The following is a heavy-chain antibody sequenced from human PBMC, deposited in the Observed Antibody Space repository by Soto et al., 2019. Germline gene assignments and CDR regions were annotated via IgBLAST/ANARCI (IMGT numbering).Heavy chain of an antibody. CDR3: VSDRGYGHASVPYS. CDR1: GFAFSSYG. CDR2: ISYDGSLQ. V-gene: IGHV3-30*03. D-gene: IGHD5-18*01. J-gene: IGHJ4*02. Sequence: QAQLVESGGGVVQPGRSLRLSCAATGFAFSSYGVQWVRQAPGTGLEWVAVISYDGSLQHYADSVKGRFTISRDNAKNMVLLQMSSLRAEDPAVYYCVSDRGYGHASVPYSWGQGTLVSVSS.